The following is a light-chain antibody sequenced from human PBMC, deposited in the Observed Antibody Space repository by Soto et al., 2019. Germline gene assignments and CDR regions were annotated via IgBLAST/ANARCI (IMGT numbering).Light chain of an antibody. CDR2: DVS. V-gene: IGLV2-14*03. CDR3: SSFSSNTVV. Sequence: QSALTQPASVSGSPGQSITISCTGASSDFGRNYVSWYQQQHPGKAPKLIIYDVSNRPSGVSNRFSGSKFDNTASLTISGLQPEDESDYYCSSFSSNTVVFGGGTQLTVL. CDR1: SSDFGRNY. J-gene: IGLJ2*01.